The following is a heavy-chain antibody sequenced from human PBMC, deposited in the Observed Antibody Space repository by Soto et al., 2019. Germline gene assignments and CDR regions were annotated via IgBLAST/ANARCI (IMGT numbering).Heavy chain of an antibody. CDR1: GGSISNFY. CDR3: ARAGFWSGYYSSDYYYGMDV. D-gene: IGHD3-3*01. V-gene: IGHV4-59*12. Sequence: PSETLSLSCTVSGGSISNFYLSWIRQPPGKGLEWIGYISYSGNTNYNPSLKSRVSISVDTSKNQFSLKLSSVTAADTAVYYCARAGFWSGYYSSDYYYGMDVWGQGTTVTVYS. CDR2: ISYSGNT. J-gene: IGHJ6*02.